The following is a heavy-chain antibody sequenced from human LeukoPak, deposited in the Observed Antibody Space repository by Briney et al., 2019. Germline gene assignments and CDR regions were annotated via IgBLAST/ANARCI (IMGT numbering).Heavy chain of an antibody. CDR3: ASLDTAKQPLANH. CDR1: GLTVSNHW. Sequence: GGSLRLSWVASGLTVSNHWMRWVRQAAGKGLEWVANIREERGQEYYVYSVKGRFTISKNSAKNSLYLQMNTLRVEDTAMYYCASLDTAKQPLANHWGQGTLVTVSS. CDR2: IREERGQE. V-gene: IGHV3-7*03. D-gene: IGHD5-18*01. J-gene: IGHJ5*02.